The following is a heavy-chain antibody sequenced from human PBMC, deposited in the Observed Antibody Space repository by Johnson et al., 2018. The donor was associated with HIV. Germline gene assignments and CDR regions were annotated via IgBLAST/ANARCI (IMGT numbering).Heavy chain of an antibody. V-gene: IGHV3-30*02. J-gene: IGHJ3*02. D-gene: IGHD6-13*01. Sequence: QMQLVESGGGVVQPGGSLRLSCAASGFTFSSYGMHWVRQAPGKGLEWVAFIRYDGSNKYYADSVKGRFTISRDNSKNTLYLQMNSLRAEDTAVYYCARGLLAGNDAFDIWGQGTMVTVSS. CDR3: ARGLLAGNDAFDI. CDR2: IRYDGSNK. CDR1: GFTFSSYG.